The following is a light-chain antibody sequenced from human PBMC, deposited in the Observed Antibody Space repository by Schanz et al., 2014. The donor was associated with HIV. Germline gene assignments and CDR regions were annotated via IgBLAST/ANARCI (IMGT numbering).Light chain of an antibody. CDR1: QSVSNN. V-gene: IGKV3-15*01. CDR3: QQYNNWPPLT. J-gene: IGKJ4*01. Sequence: EIVLTQSPATLSLSPGERATLSCRASQSVSNNFAWYQQRPGQAPRLLIYGVSTRATGVPDRISGSGSGTEFTLTISSLQSEDFAVYYCQQYNNWPPLTFGGGTKVEIK. CDR2: GVS.